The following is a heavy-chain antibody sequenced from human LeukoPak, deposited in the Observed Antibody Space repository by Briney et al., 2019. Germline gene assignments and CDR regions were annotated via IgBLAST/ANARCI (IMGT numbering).Heavy chain of an antibody. CDR2: IYNNGDT. V-gene: IGHV3-53*01. CDR1: GFAVITNH. J-gene: IGHJ4*02. CDR3: SPSRAAGGKTDY. D-gene: IGHD3-16*01. Sequence: GGSLRLSCSGAGFAVITNHMTWVRQAPGKGLECVSIIYNNGDTFYEDSVRGRFTISRDISTNTVDLLMNSLRPEDTALYYCSPSRAAGGKTDYWGQGTLVTVSS.